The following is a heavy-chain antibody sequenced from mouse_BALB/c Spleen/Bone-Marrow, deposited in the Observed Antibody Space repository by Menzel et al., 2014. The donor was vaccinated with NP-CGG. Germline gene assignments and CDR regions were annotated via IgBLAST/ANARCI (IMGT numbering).Heavy chain of an antibody. D-gene: IGHD1-1*01. J-gene: IGHJ2*01. V-gene: IGHV14-3*02. CDR3: VRGGRIYYFDY. CDR1: DFNIKDTY. Sequence: EGQLQESGAELVKPGASVKLSCTASDFNIKDTYMHWVKQRPEQGLEWIGRVDPAIGNTKYAPKFQGKATITADTSSNAAYLHLSSLTSEDTAIYYCVRGGRIYYFDYWGQGTTLTVSS. CDR2: VDPAIGNT.